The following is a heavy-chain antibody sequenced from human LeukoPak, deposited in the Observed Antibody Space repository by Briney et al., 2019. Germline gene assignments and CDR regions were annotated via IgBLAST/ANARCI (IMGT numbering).Heavy chain of an antibody. Sequence: SQTLSLTCAISGDSVSSDIAAWNWIRQSPSRGLEWLGRTYYRSKWYSDYAVSVKSRITINSDTSKNQFSLQLKSVTPEDTAVYYCARDPSVWFDPWGQGTLVTVSS. J-gene: IGHJ5*02. V-gene: IGHV6-1*01. CDR3: ARDPSVWFDP. CDR1: GDSVSSDIAA. D-gene: IGHD5/OR15-5a*01. CDR2: TYYRSKWYS.